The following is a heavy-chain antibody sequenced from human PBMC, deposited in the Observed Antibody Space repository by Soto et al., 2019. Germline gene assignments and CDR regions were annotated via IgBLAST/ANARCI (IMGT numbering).Heavy chain of an antibody. V-gene: IGHV3-9*01. CDR2: ISWNSGSI. Sequence: GGALKLSCAASGFTFDGYSLPWVRQAPGKGLEWVSGISWNSGSIGYADSVKGRFTISRDNAKNSLYLQMNSLRAEDTALYYCARRRGAFDIWGQGTMVTVSS. CDR3: ARRRGAFDI. CDR1: GFTFDGYS. J-gene: IGHJ3*02. D-gene: IGHD3-10*01.